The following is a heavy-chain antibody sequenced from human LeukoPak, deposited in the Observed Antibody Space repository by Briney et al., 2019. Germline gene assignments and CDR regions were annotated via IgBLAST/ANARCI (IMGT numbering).Heavy chain of an antibody. CDR3: ARLRSRRLGRGLRDAFDI. Sequence: SETLSLTCAVYGGSFSGYYWSWIRQPPGKGLEWIGGINHSGSTNYNPSLKSRVTISVDTSKNQFSLKLSSVTAADTAVYYCARLRSRRLGRGLRDAFDIWGQGTMVTVSS. CDR1: GGSFSGYY. CDR2: INHSGST. D-gene: IGHD3-10*01. J-gene: IGHJ3*02. V-gene: IGHV4-34*01.